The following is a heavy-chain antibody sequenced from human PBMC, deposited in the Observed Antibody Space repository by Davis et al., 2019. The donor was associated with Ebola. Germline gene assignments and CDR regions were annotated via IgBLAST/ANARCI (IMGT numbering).Heavy chain of an antibody. Sequence: GESLKISCTGSGYSFTSYWIGWVRQLPGKGLEWMGIIYPGDSDTRYSQSFQGQVTISADKSISTAYLQWSSLKASDTAMYYCAAEAGAMAMDYWGQGTLVTVSS. J-gene: IGHJ4*02. D-gene: IGHD2-2*01. CDR2: IYPGDSDT. V-gene: IGHV5-51*01. CDR1: GYSFTSYW. CDR3: AAEAGAMAMDY.